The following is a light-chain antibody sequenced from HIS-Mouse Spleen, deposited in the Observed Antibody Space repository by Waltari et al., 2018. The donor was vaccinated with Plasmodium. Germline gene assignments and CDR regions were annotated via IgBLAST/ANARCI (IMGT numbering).Light chain of an antibody. CDR2: EDS. J-gene: IGLJ3*02. V-gene: IGLV3-10*01. CDR3: YSTDSSGNHRV. CDR1: ALPKKY. Sequence: SYELTQPPSVSVSPGHTARIPCSGAALPKKYPYWYQQKSGQAPVLVIYEDSKRPSGIPERFSGSSSGTMATLTISGAQVEDEADYYCYSTDSSGNHRVFGGGTKLTVL.